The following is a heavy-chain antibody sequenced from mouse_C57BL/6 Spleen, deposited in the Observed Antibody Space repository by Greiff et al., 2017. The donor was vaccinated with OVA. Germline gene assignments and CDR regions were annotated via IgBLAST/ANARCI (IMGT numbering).Heavy chain of an antibody. CDR1: GYTFTSYW. J-gene: IGHJ2*01. CDR2: IYPSDSET. V-gene: IGHV1-61*01. CDR3: ARKGASSWGYYFDY. Sequence: QVQLQQPGAELVRPGSSVKLSCKASGYTFTSYWMDWVKQRPGQGLEWIGNIYPSDSETHYNQKFKDKATLTVDKSSSTAYMQLSSLTSEDSEVYYCARKGASSWGYYFDYWGQGTTLTVSS. D-gene: IGHD3-1*01.